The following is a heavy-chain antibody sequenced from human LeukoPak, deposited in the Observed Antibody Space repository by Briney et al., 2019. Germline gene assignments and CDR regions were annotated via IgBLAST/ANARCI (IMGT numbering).Heavy chain of an antibody. CDR2: IYSGGNT. D-gene: IGHD3-16*02. Sequence: GGSLGLSCAASGFIFSSNYMTWVRQAPGKGLEWVSVIYSGGNTYYADSVKGRFTISRDNSKNTLYLQMNSLRAEDTAVYYCAKIHIVAYYFDFWGQGTLVTVSS. CDR3: AKIHIVAYYFDF. V-gene: IGHV3-53*01. CDR1: GFIFSSNY. J-gene: IGHJ4*02.